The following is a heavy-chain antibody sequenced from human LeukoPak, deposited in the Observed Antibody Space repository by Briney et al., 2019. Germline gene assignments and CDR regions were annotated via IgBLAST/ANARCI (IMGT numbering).Heavy chain of an antibody. J-gene: IGHJ5*02. CDR1: GGSISSSSYY. Sequence: SETLSLTCTVSGGSISSSSYYWGWIRQPPGKGLEWIGSIYYSGSTYYNPSLKSRVTISVDTSKNQFSLKLSSVTAADTAVYYCARLILGSYYDFWSGYWEYNWFDPWGQGTLVTVSS. CDR3: ARLILGSYYDFWSGYWEYNWFDP. V-gene: IGHV4-39*01. D-gene: IGHD3-3*01. CDR2: IYYSGST.